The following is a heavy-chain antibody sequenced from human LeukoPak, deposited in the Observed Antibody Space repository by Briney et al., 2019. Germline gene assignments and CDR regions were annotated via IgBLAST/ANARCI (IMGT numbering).Heavy chain of an antibody. CDR2: IKQDGSEK. Sequence: GGSLGLSCAASGFTFSSYGMHWVRQAPGKGLEWVANIKQDGSEKYYVDSVKGRFTISRDNAKNSLYLQMNSLRAEDTAVYYCARDRRLQLQSYYYYYMDVWGKGTTVTMSS. D-gene: IGHD5-24*01. J-gene: IGHJ6*03. V-gene: IGHV3-7*01. CDR3: ARDRRLQLQSYYYYYMDV. CDR1: GFTFSSYG.